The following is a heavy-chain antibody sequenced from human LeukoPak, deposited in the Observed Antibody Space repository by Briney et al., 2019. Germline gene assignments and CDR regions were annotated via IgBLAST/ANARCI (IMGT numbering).Heavy chain of an antibody. D-gene: IGHD3-3*01. Sequence: GGSLRLSCAASGFIFSTNAMNWVRQTPGKGLEWVSSISATSGSTFYADSVKGRFTISRDNSKNTLYLQMNSLRAEDTAVYHCAKDGSGSGDIDYWGLGTLVTVSS. CDR3: AKDGSGSGDIDY. CDR2: ISATSGST. CDR1: GFIFSTNA. V-gene: IGHV3-23*01. J-gene: IGHJ4*02.